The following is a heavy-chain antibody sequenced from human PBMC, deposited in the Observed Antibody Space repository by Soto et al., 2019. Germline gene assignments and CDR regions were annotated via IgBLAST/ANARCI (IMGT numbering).Heavy chain of an antibody. V-gene: IGHV4-61*01. J-gene: IGHJ5*02. D-gene: IGHD6-13*01. CDR1: GGSVSSGSYY. CDR3: ARGREAPFIAAAVINWFDP. CDR2: IYYSGST. Sequence: PSETLSLTCTVSGGSVSSGSYYWSWIRQPPGKGLEWIGYIYYSGSTNYNPSLKSRVTISVDTSKNQFSLKLSSVTAADTAVYYCARGREAPFIAAAVINWFDPWGQGTLVTVSS.